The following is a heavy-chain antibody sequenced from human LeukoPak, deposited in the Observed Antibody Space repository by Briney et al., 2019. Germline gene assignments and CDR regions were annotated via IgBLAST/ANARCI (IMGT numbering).Heavy chain of an antibody. J-gene: IGHJ4*02. Sequence: PGRSLRLSCAASGFTFSSYGMHWVRQAPGKGLEWVAVIWYDGSNKYYADSVKGRFTISRDNSKNTLYLQMNSLRAEDTAVYYCARDRSSYYFDYWGQGTLVTVSS. CDR3: ARDRSSYYFDY. CDR1: GFTFSSYG. V-gene: IGHV3-33*01. D-gene: IGHD6-6*01. CDR2: IWYDGSNK.